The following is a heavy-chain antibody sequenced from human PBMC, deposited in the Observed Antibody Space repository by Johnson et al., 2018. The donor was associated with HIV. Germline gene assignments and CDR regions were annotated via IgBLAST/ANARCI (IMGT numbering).Heavy chain of an antibody. CDR1: GFTFSSYW. Sequence: VQLVESGGGLVQPGGSLRLSCAASGFTFSSYWMHWVRQAPGKGLVWVSRTNSDGSSTSYADSVTCRFTSSRDNAKNTLYLQMNSLRAEDTAVYYCATSLTGTRPFDIWGQGTMVTVSS. D-gene: IGHD1-7*01. CDR2: TNSDGSST. CDR3: ATSLTGTRPFDI. V-gene: IGHV3-74*01. J-gene: IGHJ3*02.